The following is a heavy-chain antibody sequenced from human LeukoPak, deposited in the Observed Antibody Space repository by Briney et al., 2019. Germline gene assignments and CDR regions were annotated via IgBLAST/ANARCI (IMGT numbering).Heavy chain of an antibody. Sequence: GGSLRLSCAASGFTFSSYAMHWVRQAPGKGLEWVAVISYDGSNKYYADSVKGRFTVSRDNSKNTLYLQMNSLRAEDTAVYYCARAPGAPLRYFDWLALDYWGQGTLVTVSS. CDR3: ARAPGAPLRYFDWLALDY. D-gene: IGHD3-9*01. J-gene: IGHJ4*02. V-gene: IGHV3-30-3*01. CDR2: ISYDGSNK. CDR1: GFTFSSYA.